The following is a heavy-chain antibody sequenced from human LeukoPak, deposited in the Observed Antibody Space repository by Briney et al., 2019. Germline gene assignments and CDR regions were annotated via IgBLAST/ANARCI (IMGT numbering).Heavy chain of an antibody. CDR3: ARVTRDGYNSLFDY. J-gene: IGHJ4*02. Sequence: GGSLRLSCAASGFNFANHAMSWVRQTPGKGLEWVSAISGGGDITYYADSVTGRFTVSRDNSKNTLYLQMNSLRAEDTAVYYCARVTRDGYNSLFDYWGQGTLVTVSS. V-gene: IGHV3-23*01. CDR1: GFNFANHA. CDR2: ISGGGDIT. D-gene: IGHD5-24*01.